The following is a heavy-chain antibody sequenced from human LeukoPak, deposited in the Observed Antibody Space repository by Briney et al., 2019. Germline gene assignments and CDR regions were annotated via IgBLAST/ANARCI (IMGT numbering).Heavy chain of an antibody. D-gene: IGHD6-19*01. CDR1: GFTFSSYG. Sequence: GGSLRLSYAASGFTFSSYGMNWARQAPGEGLEWVSYISATGTTIQYADSVAGRFTISRDNAKNSVYLQMNSLRAEDTAVYYCARVTAVAAPWVYWGQGTQVTVSS. CDR2: ISATGTTI. J-gene: IGHJ4*02. CDR3: ARVTAVAAPWVY. V-gene: IGHV3-48*04.